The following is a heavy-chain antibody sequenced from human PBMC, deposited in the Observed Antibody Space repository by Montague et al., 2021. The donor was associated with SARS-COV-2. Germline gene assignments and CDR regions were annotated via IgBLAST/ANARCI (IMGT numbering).Heavy chain of an antibody. CDR2: VYYSRSS. J-gene: IGHJ5*02. V-gene: IGHV4-59*02. D-gene: IGHD6-25*01. CDR1: GDSVSHDF. Sequence: SETLSLTCTVSGDSVSHDFWTWIRQPPGKGLEWIGYVYYSRSSSYNPSLKSRVTISVDTSKNQFSLKLSSVTAADTAVYYCARDGYSSGWNGLHWFDPWGQGTLVTVSS. CDR3: ARDGYSSGWNGLHWFDP.